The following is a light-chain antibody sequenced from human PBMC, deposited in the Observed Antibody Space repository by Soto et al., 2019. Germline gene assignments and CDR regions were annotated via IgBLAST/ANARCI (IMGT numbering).Light chain of an antibody. Sequence: EIVLTQSPGTLYLSPGERATLSCRASQSVSNNYLAWYQQKPGQAPRLLIYGASNRATGIPDRFSGSGSGTDFTLTISRLEPEDFAVYYCQQNGSSGTFGQGTKVDIK. CDR2: GAS. CDR3: QQNGSSGT. CDR1: QSVSNNY. J-gene: IGKJ1*01. V-gene: IGKV3-20*01.